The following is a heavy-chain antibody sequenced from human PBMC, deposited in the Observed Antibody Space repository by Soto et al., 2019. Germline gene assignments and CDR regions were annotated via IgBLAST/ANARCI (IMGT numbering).Heavy chain of an antibody. CDR2: IYPGDSDT. J-gene: IGHJ6*02. V-gene: IGHV5-51*01. CDR1: GYSFINYW. Sequence: PGEPLKIPSKGAGYSFINYWIGWVRQMPGKGLEWMGIIYPGDSDTRYSPSFQGQVTISADKSISTAYLQWSSLKASDTAMYYCARHGGYPGMDVWGQGTTVTVSS. D-gene: IGHD3-16*01. CDR3: ARHGGYPGMDV.